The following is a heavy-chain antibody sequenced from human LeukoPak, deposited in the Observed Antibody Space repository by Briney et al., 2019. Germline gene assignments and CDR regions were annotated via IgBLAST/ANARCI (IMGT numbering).Heavy chain of an antibody. V-gene: IGHV3-53*01. CDR3: ARARGYSGYDYVGGGFDY. D-gene: IGHD5-12*01. CDR1: GFTVSSNY. Sequence: PGGSLRLSCAASGFTVSSNYMSWVRQAPGKGLEWVSVIYSGGSTYYAGSVKGRFTISRDNSKNTLYLQMNSLRAEDTAVYYCARARGYSGYDYVGGGFDYWGQGTLVTVSS. CDR2: IYSGGST. J-gene: IGHJ4*02.